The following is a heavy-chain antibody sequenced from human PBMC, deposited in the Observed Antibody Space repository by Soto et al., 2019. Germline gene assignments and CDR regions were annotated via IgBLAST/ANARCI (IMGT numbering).Heavy chain of an antibody. CDR1: GDPMTSDY. V-gene: IGHV4-59*12. CDR2: IHNSGST. CDR3: AREAESISSSIYFDY. D-gene: IGHD6-6*01. J-gene: IGHJ4*02. Sequence: SETLSLTCTVPGDPMTSDYWSWIRQSPGKGLEWMGYIHNSGSTYYNPSLGSRATISLDTAKKQYSLKLTSVTAEDTAVYYCAREAESISSSIYFDYWGQGTLVTVSS.